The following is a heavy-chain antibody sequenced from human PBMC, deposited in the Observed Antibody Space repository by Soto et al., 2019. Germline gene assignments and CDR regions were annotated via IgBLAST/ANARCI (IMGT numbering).Heavy chain of an antibody. CDR1: GGSISSSSYY. D-gene: IGHD3-16*01. V-gene: IGHV4-39*01. CDR2: IYYSGST. Sequence: QLQLQESGPGLVKPSETLSLTCTVSGGSISSSSYYWGWIRQPPGKGLEWIGSIYYSGSTYYNPSLKSRVTISVDTSKNQFSLKLSSVTAADTAVYYCARRSYADAFDIWGQGTMVTVSS. J-gene: IGHJ3*02. CDR3: ARRSYADAFDI.